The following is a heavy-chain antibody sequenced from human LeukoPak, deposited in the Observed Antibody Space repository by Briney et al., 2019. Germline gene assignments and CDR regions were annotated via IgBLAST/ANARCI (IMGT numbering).Heavy chain of an antibody. CDR1: GFTFSNYV. CDR2: ISGSGGST. V-gene: IGHV3-23*01. J-gene: IGHJ4*02. Sequence: GGSLRLSCAASGFTFSNYVMSWVRQAPGKGLEWVSAISGSGGSTYYADSVKGRFTISRDNSKNTLYLQVNSLRGEDTAVYYCAKGRGRAAALSSFDYWGQGTLVTVSS. D-gene: IGHD6-13*01. CDR3: AKGRGRAAALSSFDY.